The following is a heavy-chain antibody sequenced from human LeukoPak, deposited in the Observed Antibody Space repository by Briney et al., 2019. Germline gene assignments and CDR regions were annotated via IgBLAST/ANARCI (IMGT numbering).Heavy chain of an antibody. J-gene: IGHJ4*02. CDR2: IYYSGST. CDR1: GGSISSSSYY. V-gene: IGHV4-39*07. D-gene: IGHD6-13*01. Sequence: SETLSLTCTVSGGSISSSSYYWGWIRQPPGKGLEWIGSIYYSGSTNYNPSLKSRVTMSVDTSKNQFSLKLSSVTAADTAVYYCARGTKYSSSWSPFDYWGQGTLVTVSS. CDR3: ARGTKYSSSWSPFDY.